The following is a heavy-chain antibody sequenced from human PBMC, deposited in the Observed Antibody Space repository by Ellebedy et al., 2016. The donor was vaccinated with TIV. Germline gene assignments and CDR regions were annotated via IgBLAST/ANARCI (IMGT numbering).Heavy chain of an antibody. V-gene: IGHV3-74*01. J-gene: IGHJ6*02. CDR2: IDSYGRTT. Sequence: PGGSLRLSCAASGFTFSSHSMHWVRQAPGKGLVWVSCIDSYGRTTRYADSVKGRFTISRDHVKNTLYLQMNSLGAEDTAVYYCARGKTYFYYGMDVWGQGTTVTVSS. CDR1: GFTFSSHS. CDR3: ARGKTYFYYGMDV.